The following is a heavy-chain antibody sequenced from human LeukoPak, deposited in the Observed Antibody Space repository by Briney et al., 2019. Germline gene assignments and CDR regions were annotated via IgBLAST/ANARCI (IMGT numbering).Heavy chain of an antibody. V-gene: IGHV3-48*03. CDR2: ISSSGSTI. CDR3: ARGGGSGSYSGVDAFDI. J-gene: IGHJ3*02. D-gene: IGHD3-10*01. Sequence: PGGSLRLSCAASGFTFSSYEMNWVRQAPGKGLEWVSYISSSGSTIYYADSVKGRFTISRDNAKNSLYLQMNSLRAEDTAVYYCARGGGSGSYSGVDAFDIWGQGTMVTVSS. CDR1: GFTFSSYE.